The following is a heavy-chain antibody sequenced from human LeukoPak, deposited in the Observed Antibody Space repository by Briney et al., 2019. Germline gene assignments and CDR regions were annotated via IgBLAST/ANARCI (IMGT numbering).Heavy chain of an antibody. V-gene: IGHV3-48*03. CDR2: ISSSGTTT. D-gene: IGHD3-16*01. CDR1: GFTFSSYE. CDR3: ARDMSLHDFDY. Sequence: PGGSLRLSCAASGFTFSSYEMNWVRQAPGKGLEWVSYISSSGTTTHYADSVKGRFTVSRDNSKNTLYLQMDSLRAEDTAVYFCARDMSLHDFDYWGQGTLVTVSS. J-gene: IGHJ4*02.